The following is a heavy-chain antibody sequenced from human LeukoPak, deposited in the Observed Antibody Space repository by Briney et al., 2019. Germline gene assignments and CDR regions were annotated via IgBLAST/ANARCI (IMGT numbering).Heavy chain of an antibody. D-gene: IGHD6-13*01. CDR2: INTNTGNP. CDR3: ARDLAAAGTDYYYGMDV. V-gene: IGHV7-4-1*02. Sequence: GASVKVSCKASGYTFTSYAMNWVRQAPGQGLEWMGWINTNTGNPTYAQGFTGRFVFSLDTSVSTAYLQISSLKAEDTAVYYCARDLAAAGTDYYYGMDVWGQGTTVTVSS. CDR1: GYTFTSYA. J-gene: IGHJ6*02.